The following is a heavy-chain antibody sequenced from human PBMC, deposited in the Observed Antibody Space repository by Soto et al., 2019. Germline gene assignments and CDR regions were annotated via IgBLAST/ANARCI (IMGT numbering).Heavy chain of an antibody. V-gene: IGHV1-69*01. J-gene: IGHJ5*02. CDR2: IIPMLATT. CDR1: GGTFSSYA. D-gene: IGHD2-21*02. Sequence: QVQLVQSGAEVKKPGSSVKVSCKASGGTFSSYAVSWVRQAPGQGLEWMGGIIPMLATTNYAQKFQGRVTITADESTSTTSMELSSLRSGDTAIYYCALAGGDPIVCWFDPWGQGTLVTVSS. CDR3: ALAGGDPIVCWFDP.